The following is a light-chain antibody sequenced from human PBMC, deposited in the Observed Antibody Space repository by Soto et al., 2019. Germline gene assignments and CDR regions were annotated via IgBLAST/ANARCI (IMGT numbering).Light chain of an antibody. CDR1: QDISNN. CDR3: QLYFHRLLT. V-gene: IGKV1-33*01. J-gene: IGKJ4*01. Sequence: DIQMTQSPSSLSASIGDRVTITCQASQDISNNLNWYQQKPGKTPTHLVYDASNLKKGVLAIFSGGGSETVFTFTISSPQPEDIATYYCQLYFHRLLTFRGGTKVEI. CDR2: DAS.